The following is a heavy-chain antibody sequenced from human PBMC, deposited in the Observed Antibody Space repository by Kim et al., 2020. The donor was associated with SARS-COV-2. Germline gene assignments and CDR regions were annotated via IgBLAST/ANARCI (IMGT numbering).Heavy chain of an antibody. CDR1: GFTFSSYG. D-gene: IGHD5-18*01. CDR2: ISYDGSNK. V-gene: IGHV3-30*18. J-gene: IGHJ6*02. Sequence: GGSLRLSCAASGFTFSSYGMHWVRQAPGKGLEWVAVISYDGSNKYYTDSVKGRFTISRDNSKNTLYLQMNSLRAEDTAVYYCAKDLVGIQLWPYYYYYYGMDVWGQGTTVTVSS. CDR3: AKDLVGIQLWPYYYYYYGMDV.